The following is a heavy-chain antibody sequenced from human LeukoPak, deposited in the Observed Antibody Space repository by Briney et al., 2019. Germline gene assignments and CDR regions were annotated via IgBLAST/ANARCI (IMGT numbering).Heavy chain of an antibody. Sequence: ASVKVSCKASGYTFTNYTLNWVRQAPGQGLEWMGRMNLNSGGTNYAQKFQGRVTMTRDTSISTAYMELSRLRSDDTAVYYCATTVTRLSDFDYWGQGTLVTVSS. J-gene: IGHJ4*02. D-gene: IGHD4-11*01. V-gene: IGHV1-2*06. CDR2: MNLNSGGT. CDR3: ATTVTRLSDFDY. CDR1: GYTFTNYT.